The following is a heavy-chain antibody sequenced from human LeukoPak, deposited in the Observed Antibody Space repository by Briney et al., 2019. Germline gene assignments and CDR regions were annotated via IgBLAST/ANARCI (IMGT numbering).Heavy chain of an antibody. CDR3: AREIVVVPASEQYYYYYGMDV. CDR1: GYTFTGYY. J-gene: IGHJ6*02. D-gene: IGHD2-2*01. CDR2: IIPILGIA. Sequence: ASVKVSCKASGYTFTGYYMHWVRQAPGQGLEWMGRIIPILGIANYAQKFQGRVTITADKSTSTAYMELSSLRSEDTAVYYCAREIVVVPASEQYYYYYGMDVWGQGTTVTVSS. V-gene: IGHV1-69*04.